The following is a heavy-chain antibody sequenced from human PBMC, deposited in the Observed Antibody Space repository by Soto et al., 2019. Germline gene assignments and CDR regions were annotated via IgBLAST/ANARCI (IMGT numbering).Heavy chain of an antibody. D-gene: IGHD4-17*01. Sequence: QVQLVESGGGVVQPGRSLRLSCAASGFTFSSYAMLWVRQAPGKGLEWVAVISYDGSNKYYADSVKGRFTISRDNSKNTLYLQMNSLRAEDTAVYYCARDHTVTTAFDIWGQGTMVTVSS. CDR1: GFTFSSYA. CDR2: ISYDGSNK. V-gene: IGHV3-30-3*01. J-gene: IGHJ3*02. CDR3: ARDHTVTTAFDI.